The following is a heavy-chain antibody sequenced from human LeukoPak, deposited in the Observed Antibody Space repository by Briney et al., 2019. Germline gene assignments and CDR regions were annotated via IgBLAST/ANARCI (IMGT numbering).Heavy chain of an antibody. CDR3: ASLIQGFLGYSYGPLFDY. Sequence: GGSLRLSCAASGFTFSSYSMNWVRQAPGKGLEWVSSISSSSYIYYADSVKGRFTISRGNAKNSLYLQMNSLRAEDTAVYYCASLIQGFLGYSYGPLFDYWGQGTLVTVSS. D-gene: IGHD5-18*01. V-gene: IGHV3-21*01. CDR1: GFTFSSYS. CDR2: ISSSSYI. J-gene: IGHJ4*02.